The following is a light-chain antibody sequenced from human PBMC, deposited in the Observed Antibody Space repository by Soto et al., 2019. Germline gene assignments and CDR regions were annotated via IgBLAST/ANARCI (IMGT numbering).Light chain of an antibody. J-gene: IGKJ3*01. Sequence: IELTQSPSSLSASVGDRVTITCRASQGIRSYLDWYQQKPGKAPNLLIYAAFTLQGGVPSRFSGSGSGTAFTLTISSLQPDDFATYYCQQLDSYPRTVGPGTKVDI. V-gene: IGKV1-9*01. CDR3: QQLDSYPRT. CDR2: AAF. CDR1: QGIRSY.